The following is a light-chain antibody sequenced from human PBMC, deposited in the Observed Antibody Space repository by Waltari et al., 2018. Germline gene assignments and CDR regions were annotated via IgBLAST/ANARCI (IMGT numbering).Light chain of an antibody. CDR2: RAS. CDR3: QQYNRWPPGT. CDR1: ETIGSG. V-gene: IGKV3D-15*01. J-gene: IGKJ1*01. Sequence: VVTQSPATLSVSPGERVPLSCRTSETIGSGLAWYQQKPGQAPRLLIYRASTRAAGIPDRFSGFGSETEFTLTISSLQSEDSAVYYCQQYNRWPPGTFGQGTKVEI.